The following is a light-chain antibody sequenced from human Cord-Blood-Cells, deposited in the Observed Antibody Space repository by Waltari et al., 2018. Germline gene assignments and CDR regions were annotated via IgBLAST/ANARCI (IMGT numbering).Light chain of an antibody. V-gene: IGLV2-14*01. Sequence: QSALTQPASVSGSPGHSLTLPCTRASSDVGGYNYVSWYQPHPGKAPKLMIYDVSNRPSGVSNRFSGSKSGNIASLTISGLQAEDEADYYCSSYTSSSTLGFGTGTKVTVL. CDR3: SSYTSSSTLG. CDR2: DVS. CDR1: SSDVGGYNY. J-gene: IGLJ1*01.